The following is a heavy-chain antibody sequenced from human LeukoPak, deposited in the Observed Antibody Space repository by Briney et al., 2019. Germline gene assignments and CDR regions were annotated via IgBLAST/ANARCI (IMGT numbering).Heavy chain of an antibody. J-gene: IGHJ6*03. CDR3: STITYYYYYMDV. Sequence: SETLSLTCTVSGGSISSSSYYWGWIRQPPGKGLEWIGSIYYSGSTYYNPSLKSRVTISADTSKNQFSLKLSSVTAADTAVYYCSTITYYYYYMDVWGKGTTVTISS. V-gene: IGHV4-39*01. CDR1: GGSISSSSYY. D-gene: IGHD5/OR15-5a*01. CDR2: IYYSGST.